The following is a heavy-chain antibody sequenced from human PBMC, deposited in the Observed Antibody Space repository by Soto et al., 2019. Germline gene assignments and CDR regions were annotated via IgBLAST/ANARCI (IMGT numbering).Heavy chain of an antibody. CDR1: GFTFSSYS. V-gene: IGHV3-48*01. Sequence: GGSLRLSCAASGFTFSSYSMNWVRQAPGKGLEWVSYISSSSSTIYYADSVKGRFTISRDNAKNSLYLQMNSLRAEDTAVYYCARGGPRELNCSDFWGQGTLVTVSS. J-gene: IGHJ5*01. D-gene: IGHD1-7*01. CDR3: ARGGPRELNCSDF. CDR2: ISSSSSTI.